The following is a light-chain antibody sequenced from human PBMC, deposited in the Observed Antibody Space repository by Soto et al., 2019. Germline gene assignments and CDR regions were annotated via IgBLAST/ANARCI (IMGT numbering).Light chain of an antibody. Sequence: QSVLTQPPSASGTPGQRVTISCSGSSSNIGSNYVYWYQQLPGTAPKLLIYSNNQRPSGVPDRFSGSKSGTSASLAISGLRSDDEADYYCAAWYDSLSGLVFGGGTKLTVL. V-gene: IGLV1-47*02. CDR3: AAWYDSLSGLV. CDR1: SSNIGSNY. J-gene: IGLJ2*01. CDR2: SNN.